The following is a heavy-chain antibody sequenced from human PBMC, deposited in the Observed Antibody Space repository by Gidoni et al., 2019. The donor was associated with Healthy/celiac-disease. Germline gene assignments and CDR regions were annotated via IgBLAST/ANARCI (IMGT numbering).Heavy chain of an antibody. D-gene: IGHD3-10*01. V-gene: IGHV4-38-2*02. CDR2: IYHSGST. CDR3: AREAYYYGSGSYYHGYYFDY. CDR1: GYSISSGYY. Sequence: QVQLQESGPGLVKPSETLSLTCTVSGYSISSGYYWGWIRQPPGKGLEWIGSIYHSGSTYYNPSLKSRVTISVDTSKNQFSLKLSSVTAADTAVYYCAREAYYYGSGSYYHGYYFDYWGQGTLVTVSS. J-gene: IGHJ4*02.